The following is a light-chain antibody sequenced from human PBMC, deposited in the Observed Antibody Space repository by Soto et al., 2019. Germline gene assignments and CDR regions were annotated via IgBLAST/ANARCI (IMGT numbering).Light chain of an antibody. Sequence: ETVLTQSPGTLSLSPGETATLSCRASQSVASNSLAWYQQKPGQAPRLLVYGASGRATDIPDRFSGRGSGTDFTLTINRLEPEDFATYYCQQYNSYPYTFGQGTKLEIK. V-gene: IGKV3-20*01. J-gene: IGKJ2*01. CDR1: QSVASNS. CDR3: QQYNSYPYT. CDR2: GAS.